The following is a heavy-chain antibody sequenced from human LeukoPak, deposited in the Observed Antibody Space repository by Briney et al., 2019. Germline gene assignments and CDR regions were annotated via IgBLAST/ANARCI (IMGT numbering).Heavy chain of an antibody. Sequence: SETLSLTCNVSGASMSNYYWVWIRQPPGKGLEWIGSIYHSGTTYSGSTYYNPSLKSRVTISLDTSKNQFFLKLSSVTAADTAVYYCARAQSNQMATKIWGQGTLVTVSS. J-gene: IGHJ4*02. V-gene: IGHV4-39*07. CDR3: ARAQSNQMATKI. CDR1: GASMSNYY. CDR2: IYHSGTTYSGST. D-gene: IGHD5-24*01.